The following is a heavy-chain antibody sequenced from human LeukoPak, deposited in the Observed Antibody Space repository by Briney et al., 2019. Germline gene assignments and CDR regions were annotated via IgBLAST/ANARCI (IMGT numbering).Heavy chain of an antibody. D-gene: IGHD3-22*01. CDR2: VYYSGSS. CDR1: GVSINISSYY. CDR3: PAWYYYDISE. Sequence: SETLSLTCTVSGVSINISSYYWGWIRQPPGKGLEWIGTVYYSGSSYYDPSLKSRVTISVDMSKNHFSLNLSSATAADTAVYYCPAWYYYDISEWGQGTLVTVSS. J-gene: IGHJ4*02. V-gene: IGHV4-39*02.